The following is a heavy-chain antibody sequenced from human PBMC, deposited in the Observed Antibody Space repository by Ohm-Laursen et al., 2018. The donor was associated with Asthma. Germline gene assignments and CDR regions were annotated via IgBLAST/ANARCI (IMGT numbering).Heavy chain of an antibody. J-gene: IGHJ4*02. CDR2: IWHDGSNK. Sequence: SSLRLSCAASGFTFSYYGMHWVRQAPGKGLEWVAVIWHDGSNKYYADSVQGRFTISRDNAKNSLYLQMNSLRDEDTAVYYCARFSIAAHTIDYWGQGTLVTVSS. V-gene: IGHV3-33*01. CDR1: GFTFSYYG. D-gene: IGHD6-6*01. CDR3: ARFSIAAHTIDY.